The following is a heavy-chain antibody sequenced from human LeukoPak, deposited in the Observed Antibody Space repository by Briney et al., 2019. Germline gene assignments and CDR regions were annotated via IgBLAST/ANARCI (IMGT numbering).Heavy chain of an antibody. CDR3: ARAFRGIFGVFEAFDI. V-gene: IGHV4-4*07. CDR1: GRSISTFY. CDR2: IFTSGST. J-gene: IGHJ3*02. Sequence: RPSETLSLTCTVSGRSISTFYWSWIRQPAGKGLEWIGRIFTSGSTNYNPSLKSRLTMSVDTSKNQFSLKLTSVTAADTAVYYCARAFRGIFGVFEAFDIWGQGTMVTVSS. D-gene: IGHD3-3*01.